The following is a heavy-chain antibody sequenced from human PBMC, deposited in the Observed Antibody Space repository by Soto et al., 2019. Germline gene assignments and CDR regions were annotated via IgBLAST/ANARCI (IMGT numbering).Heavy chain of an antibody. CDR3: ARIVGSSEQDY. D-gene: IGHD6-13*01. CDR1: GDSVSSNSAA. Sequence: SQTLSLTCVISGDSVSSNSAAWNWIRQSPSGGLEWLGRTYYRSKFYSHYAVSVRSRIIIKPDTSKNQFSLQLNSVTPEDTAVYYCARIVGSSEQDYWGQGTLVTVSS. V-gene: IGHV6-1*01. J-gene: IGHJ4*02. CDR2: TYYRSKFYS.